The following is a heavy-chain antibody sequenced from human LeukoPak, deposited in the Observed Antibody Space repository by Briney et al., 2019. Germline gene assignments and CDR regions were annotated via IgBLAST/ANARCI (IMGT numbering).Heavy chain of an antibody. V-gene: IGHV3-7*03. D-gene: IGHD6-19*01. Sequence: PGGSLRLSRAASGFTFSSYYMTWVRLAPGKGLEWVANIKQDGSEKFYVDSVKGRFTISRDNTRNSLYLQMNSLRVEDTAVYYCARGWVTDLWGQGTLVTVSS. CDR2: IKQDGSEK. J-gene: IGHJ5*02. CDR3: ARGWVTDL. CDR1: GFTFSSYY.